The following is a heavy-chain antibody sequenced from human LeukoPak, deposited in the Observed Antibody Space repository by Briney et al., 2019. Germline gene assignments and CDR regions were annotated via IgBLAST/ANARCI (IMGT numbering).Heavy chain of an antibody. CDR1: GGSISSGSYY. CDR2: IYTSGST. J-gene: IGHJ4*02. V-gene: IGHV4-61*02. Sequence: PSETLSLTCTVSGGSISSGSYYWSWIRQPAGKGLEWIGRIYTSGSTNYNPSLKSRVTISVDTSKNQFSLKLSSVTAADTAVYYCARQVIAAAGLIRRPSPFQDYWGQGTLVTVSS. CDR3: ARQVIAAAGLIRRPSPFQDY. D-gene: IGHD6-13*01.